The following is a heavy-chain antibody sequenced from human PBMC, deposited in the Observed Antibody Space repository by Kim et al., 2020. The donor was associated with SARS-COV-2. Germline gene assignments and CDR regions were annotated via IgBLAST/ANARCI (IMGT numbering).Heavy chain of an antibody. CDR2: INHSGST. CDR3: ARLATIRVGAFDI. CDR1: GGSFSGYY. Sequence: SETLSLTCAVYGGSFSGYYWSWIRQPPGKGLEWIGEINHSGSTNYNPSLKSRVTISVDTSKNQFSLKLSSVTAADTAVYYCARLATIRVGAFDIWGQGT. J-gene: IGHJ3*02. V-gene: IGHV4-34*01. D-gene: IGHD5-12*01.